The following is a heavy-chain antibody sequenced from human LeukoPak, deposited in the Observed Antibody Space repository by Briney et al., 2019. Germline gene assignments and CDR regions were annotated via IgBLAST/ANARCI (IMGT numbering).Heavy chain of an antibody. CDR3: ARDPVGTTPIDS. V-gene: IGHV3-49*04. CDR1: GFSFVDDS. CDR2: IRSITNGGTT. D-gene: IGHD1-26*01. Sequence: GRSLRLSCRTSGFSFVDDSLSWVRQAPGKGLEGVVFIRSITNGGTTEYAASVKGGFIISRDDSKSIVYLQLNSLKTEDTAVYFCARDPVGTTPIDSWGQGTLVTVSS. J-gene: IGHJ4*02.